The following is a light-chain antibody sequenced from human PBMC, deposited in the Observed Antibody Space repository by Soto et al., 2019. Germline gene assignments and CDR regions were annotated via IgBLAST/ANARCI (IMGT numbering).Light chain of an antibody. J-gene: IGKJ4*01. CDR3: QQSYSTPLT. Sequence: DIQMTQSPSSLSAAIGARVSISCRASQSIGNYLNWYQQKPGKAPKLLIYAASSLQSGVPSRFSGSGSGTDFTLTINSLQPEDFATYYCQQSYSTPLTFGGGTKVDIK. V-gene: IGKV1-39*01. CDR2: AAS. CDR1: QSIGNY.